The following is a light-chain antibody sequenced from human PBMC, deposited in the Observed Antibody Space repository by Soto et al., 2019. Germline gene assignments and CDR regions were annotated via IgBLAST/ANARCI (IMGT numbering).Light chain of an antibody. V-gene: IGLV1-47*01. CDR3: AAWDDSLSAHVV. CDR2: RNN. CDR1: SSNIGSNY. Sequence: QPVLIQPPSASGTPGQTVTISCSGSSSNIGSNYVYWHQQVPGTAPKLLIYRNNQRPSGVPDRFSGSKSGTSASLAISGLRSEDEAEYYCAAWDDSLSAHVVFGGGTKLTVL. J-gene: IGLJ2*01.